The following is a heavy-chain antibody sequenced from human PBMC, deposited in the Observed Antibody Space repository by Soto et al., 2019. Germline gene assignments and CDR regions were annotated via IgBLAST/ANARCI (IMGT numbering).Heavy chain of an antibody. CDR3: ARGETYLGV. D-gene: IGHD3-16*01. Sequence: QVQLVQSGAEVKKPGSSVKVSCKASRDAFSKYAFNWVRQAPGQGLEWMGWIIPIFDSRNYAEKFQGRVTIAADESTSTAYMELRSLRLEDPAVYYCARGETYLGVWGQGTTVTVSS. V-gene: IGHV1-69*01. CDR2: IIPIFDSR. J-gene: IGHJ6*02. CDR1: RDAFSKYA.